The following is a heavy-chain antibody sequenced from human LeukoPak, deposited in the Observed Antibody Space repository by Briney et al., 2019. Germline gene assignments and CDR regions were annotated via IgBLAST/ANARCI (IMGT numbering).Heavy chain of an antibody. J-gene: IGHJ5*02. CDR1: GASVGSAGSH. CDR3: ASLAEGESGRGS. Sequence: PSETLSLTCTVSGASVGSAGSHWMWIRQPPGKGLEYIGNIHRTGRTDYKPSLRSRVTISVDTSNNHFSLTLRSVTAADTAVYYCASLAEGESGRGSWGQGTFVTVSP. V-gene: IGHV4-61*08. D-gene: IGHD3-10*01. CDR2: IHRTGRT.